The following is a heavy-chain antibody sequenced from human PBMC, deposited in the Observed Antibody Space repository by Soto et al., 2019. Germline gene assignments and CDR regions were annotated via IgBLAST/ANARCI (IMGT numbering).Heavy chain of an antibody. D-gene: IGHD3-16*01. CDR1: GGSFRNFV. CDR2: IIPNSGTT. V-gene: IGHV1-69*01. J-gene: IGHJ4*02. Sequence: QVQLVQSGAEVKKPGSSVKVSCKASGGSFRNFVISWGRQAPGQGLEWMGGIIPNSGTTNYAQKFQGKVTITADESTSTAYMELSGLTSEDTSLYYCARDLGGEATIRFWGQGTLVTVSS. CDR3: ARDLGGEATIRF.